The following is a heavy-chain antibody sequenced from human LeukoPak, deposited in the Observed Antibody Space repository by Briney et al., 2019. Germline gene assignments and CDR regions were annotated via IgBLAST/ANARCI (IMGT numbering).Heavy chain of an antibody. V-gene: IGHV1-69*05. CDR3: ASLYYDILTGYRAYYMDV. CDR2: IIPIFGTA. Sequence: SVKVSCKASGGTFSSYAISWVRQAPGQGLEWMGRIIPIFGTANYAQKFQGRVTITTDESTSTAYMELSSLRSEDTAVYYCASLYYDILTGYRAYYMDVWRKGTTVTVSS. D-gene: IGHD3-9*01. J-gene: IGHJ6*03. CDR1: GGTFSSYA.